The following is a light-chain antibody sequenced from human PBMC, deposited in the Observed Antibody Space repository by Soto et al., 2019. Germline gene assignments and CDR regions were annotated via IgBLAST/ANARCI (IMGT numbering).Light chain of an antibody. CDR3: SSCAGSNNPYV. J-gene: IGLJ1*01. CDR1: SSDVGGCKF. CDR2: EVS. V-gene: IGLV2-8*01. Sequence: QSALTQPPSASGSPGQSVTISCTGTSSDVGGCKFVSWYQQYPGKAPKLIIYEVSKRPSGVPDRFSGSKSGNTASLTVSGLRAEDAADYCCSSCAGSNNPYVFGTGTKVTVL.